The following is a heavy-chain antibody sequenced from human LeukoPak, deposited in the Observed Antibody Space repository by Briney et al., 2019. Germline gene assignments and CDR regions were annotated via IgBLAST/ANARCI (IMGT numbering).Heavy chain of an antibody. J-gene: IGHJ4*02. D-gene: IGHD3-3*01. V-gene: IGHV4-59*01. Sequence: PSETLSLACTVSGDSISNYYWSWIRQPPGKGLEWIGYIYYSGSTKYNPSLKGRVTISADTSKNQVSLKLSSVTAADTAVYFCARQSGYYYYWGQGTLVTVSS. CDR1: GDSISNYY. CDR3: ARQSGYYYY. CDR2: IYYSGST.